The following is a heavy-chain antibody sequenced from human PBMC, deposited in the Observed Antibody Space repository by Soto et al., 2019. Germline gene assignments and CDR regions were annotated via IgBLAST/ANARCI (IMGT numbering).Heavy chain of an antibody. J-gene: IGHJ5*02. CDR3: AREQDSSWYTNWFDP. CDR1: GGTFSSYT. Sequence: QVQLVQSGAEVKKPGSSVKVSCKASGGTFSSYTISWVRQAPGQGLEWMGRIIPILGIANYAQKFQGRVTITADKSTSTAYMELSSLRSEDTAVYYCAREQDSSWYTNWFDPWGQGTLVTVSS. D-gene: IGHD6-13*01. CDR2: IIPILGIA. V-gene: IGHV1-69*08.